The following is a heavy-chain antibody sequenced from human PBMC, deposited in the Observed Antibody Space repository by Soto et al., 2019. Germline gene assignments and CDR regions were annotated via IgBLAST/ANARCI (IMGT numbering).Heavy chain of an antibody. D-gene: IGHD6-13*01. CDR1: GYTFTSYG. CDR2: ISAYNGNT. Sequence: QVQLVQSGAEVKKPWASVKVACKASGYTFTSYGISRVRQAPGQGLEWMGWISAYNGNTNYAQKLQGRVTMTTDTSTGRGYMELRSLRSDDTAVYYCARERGSRSRHSMGVWGKGNTVTVSS. V-gene: IGHV1-18*01. J-gene: IGHJ6*03. CDR3: ARERGSRSRHSMGV.